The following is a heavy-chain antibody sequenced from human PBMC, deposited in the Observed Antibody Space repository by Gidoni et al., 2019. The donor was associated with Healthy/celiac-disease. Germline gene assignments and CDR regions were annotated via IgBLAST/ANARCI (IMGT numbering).Heavy chain of an antibody. Sequence: EVQLVESGGGLVKPGGSVRLSCAASGFTFSNAWLSWVRQAPGKGLEWVGRIKSKTDGGTTDYAAPVKGRFTISRDDSKNTLYLQMNSLKTEDTAVYYCTTAFYYDFWSGYFAEYFQHWGQGTLVTVSS. CDR3: TTAFYYDFWSGYFAEYFQH. V-gene: IGHV3-15*01. J-gene: IGHJ1*01. CDR2: IKSKTDGGTT. D-gene: IGHD3-3*01. CDR1: GFTFSNAW.